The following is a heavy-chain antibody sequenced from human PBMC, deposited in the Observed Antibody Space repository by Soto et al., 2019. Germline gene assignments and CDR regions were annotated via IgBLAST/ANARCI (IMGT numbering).Heavy chain of an antibody. CDR1: GFSFSNYG. CDR3: AKGGDLRYFDWIHDAFDI. D-gene: IGHD3-9*01. J-gene: IGHJ3*02. Sequence: QVRLVESGGGVVRPGKSLRLSCVASGFSFSNYGMHWVRQAPGKGLEWVTVIWSDGSNKYYADSVKGRFTISRDNSKSTLYLQMNSLRAEDTAVYYCAKGGDLRYFDWIHDAFDIWGQGTMVTVSS. V-gene: IGHV3-33*06. CDR2: IWSDGSNK.